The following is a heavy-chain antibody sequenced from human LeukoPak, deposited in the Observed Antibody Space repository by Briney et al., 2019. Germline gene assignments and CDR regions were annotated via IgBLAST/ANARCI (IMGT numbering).Heavy chain of an antibody. V-gene: IGHV4-38-2*02. D-gene: IGHD6-19*01. CDR3: ATHVSSGSFLFDY. Sequence: PSETLSLTCTVSGYSISSGYYWGWIRQPPGKGLEWIGSIYHSGSTYYNPSLKSRVTISVDTSKNQFSLKLSFVTAADTAVYYCATHVSSGSFLFDYWGQGTTVTVSS. J-gene: IGHJ4*03. CDR1: GYSISSGYY. CDR2: IYHSGST.